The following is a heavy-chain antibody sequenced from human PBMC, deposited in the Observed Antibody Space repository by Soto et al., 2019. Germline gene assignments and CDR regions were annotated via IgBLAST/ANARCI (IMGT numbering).Heavy chain of an antibody. CDR2: IYPGDSDT. V-gene: IGHV5-51*01. CDR3: ARHGHIYTGRWRFDYFDY. J-gene: IGHJ4*02. CDR1: GYSFTSYW. D-gene: IGHD3-16*01. Sequence: GESLKISCQGSGYSFTSYWIGWVRQMPGKGLEWMGIIYPGDSDTRYSPSFQGQVTISADKSISTAYLPWSSLKASDTAMYYCARHGHIYTGRWRFDYFDYWGQGTLVTVSS.